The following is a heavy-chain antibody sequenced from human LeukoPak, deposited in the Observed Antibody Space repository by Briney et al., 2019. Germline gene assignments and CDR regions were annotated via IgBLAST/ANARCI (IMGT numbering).Heavy chain of an antibody. D-gene: IGHD4-17*01. CDR2: IYPNGDA. CDR3: GSAYYGDYGAY. J-gene: IGHJ4*02. V-gene: IGHV3-66*01. CDR1: GFTVSSNY. Sequence: AVGCLRLSCAASGFTVSSNYMSWVRQAPGKGLEWVSVIYPNGDAYYADSLKGRFTISRDTSKNTMYLQMNSLSAEDTAVYYCGSAYYGDYGAYWGQGTLVTVSS.